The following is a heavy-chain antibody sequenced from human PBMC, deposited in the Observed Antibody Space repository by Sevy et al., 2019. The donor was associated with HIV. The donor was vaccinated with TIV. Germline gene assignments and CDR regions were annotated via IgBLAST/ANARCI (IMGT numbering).Heavy chain of an antibody. Sequence: GGSLRLSCAASGFTFSHHNMNWVRQAPGKGLEWISYISKSGSSTYFVDSVSDRFTISRDNAKNSLFLEMHSLTDEDTGVYYCAREENRELGTIPLDSWGRGIQVTVSS. V-gene: IGHV3-48*02. D-gene: IGHD7-27*01. J-gene: IGHJ4*02. CDR3: AREENRELGTIPLDS. CDR2: ISKSGSST. CDR1: GFTFSHHN.